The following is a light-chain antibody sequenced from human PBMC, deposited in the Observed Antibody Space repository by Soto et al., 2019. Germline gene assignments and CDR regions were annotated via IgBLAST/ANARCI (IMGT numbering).Light chain of an antibody. V-gene: IGKV3-11*01. CDR3: QQRTSWPPWT. Sequence: EIVLTQSPATLSLSPGERATLSCRASQSVNIYLAWYQQRPGQAPRLLIYDASNRATGIPARFSGSGSGADFTLTISSLEPEDFAVYYCQQRTSWPPWTFGQGTKVDSK. CDR1: QSVNIY. CDR2: DAS. J-gene: IGKJ1*01.